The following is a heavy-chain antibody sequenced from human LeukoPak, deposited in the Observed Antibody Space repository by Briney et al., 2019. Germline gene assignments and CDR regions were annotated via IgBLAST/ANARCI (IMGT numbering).Heavy chain of an antibody. Sequence: ASVTVSCKASGYTFTGYYMHWVRQAPGQGLEWMGWINPNSGGTNYAQKFQGRVTMTRDTSISTAYMELSRLRSDDTAVYYCARGRVYDSSGYYYGSNDYWGQGTLVTVSS. CDR3: ARGRVYDSSGYYYGSNDY. J-gene: IGHJ4*02. D-gene: IGHD3-22*01. V-gene: IGHV1-2*02. CDR1: GYTFTGYY. CDR2: INPNSGGT.